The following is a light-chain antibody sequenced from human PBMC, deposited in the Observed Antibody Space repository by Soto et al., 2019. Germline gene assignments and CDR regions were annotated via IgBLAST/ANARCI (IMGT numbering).Light chain of an antibody. CDR2: EVT. J-gene: IGLJ1*01. Sequence: QSALTQPASVSGSPGQSITISCTGTSNDVGGYNYVSWYQHHPGKAPKLMIYEVTNRPSGVSNRFSGSKSGNTASLTISGLQADDEADYYCNSFTDSSLYVFGTGTKVTVL. CDR3: NSFTDSSLYV. V-gene: IGLV2-14*01. CDR1: SNDVGGYNY.